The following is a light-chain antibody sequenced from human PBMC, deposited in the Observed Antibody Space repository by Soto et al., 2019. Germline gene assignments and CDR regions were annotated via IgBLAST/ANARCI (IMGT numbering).Light chain of an antibody. V-gene: IGLV2-11*01. J-gene: IGLJ1*01. CDR1: GSDVGDYDF. CDR2: DVT. CDR3: CSYAGSYTRYV. Sequence: QSALTQPRSVSGSPGQSVTISCTGTGSDVGDYDFVSWYQQYPGEAPRVMIYDVTKRPSGVPDRFSASKSGNTASLTISGLQAEDEADYYCCSYAGSYTRYVFGSGTKATVL.